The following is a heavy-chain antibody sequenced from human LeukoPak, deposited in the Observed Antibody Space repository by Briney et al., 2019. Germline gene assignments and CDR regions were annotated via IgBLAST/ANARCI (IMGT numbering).Heavy chain of an antibody. V-gene: IGHV1-46*01. CDR2: INPSGGST. D-gene: IGHD5-24*01. CDR1: GYTFTSYY. J-gene: IGHJ4*02. Sequence: GASVKVSCKASGYTFTSYYMHWVRQAPGQGLEWMGIINPSGGSTSYAQKFQRRVTMTRDTSTSTVYMELSSLRSEDAAVYYCARDLEMAKGYWGQGTLVTVSS. CDR3: ARDLEMAKGY.